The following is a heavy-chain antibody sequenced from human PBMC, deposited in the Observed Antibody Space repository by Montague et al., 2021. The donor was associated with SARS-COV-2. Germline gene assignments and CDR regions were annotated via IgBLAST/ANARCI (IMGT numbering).Heavy chain of an antibody. CDR2: IYSGGST. V-gene: IGHV3-66*01. CDR1: GFTVSSNY. J-gene: IGHJ4*02. Sequence: SLRLSCAASGFTVSSNYMSWVRQAPGKGLEWVSVIYSGGSTYYADSVKGRFTISRDNSKSTLYLQMNSLGAEDTAVYYCARDLGGAAAGNFDYWGQGTLVTVPS. D-gene: IGHD6-13*01. CDR3: ARDLGGAAAGNFDY.